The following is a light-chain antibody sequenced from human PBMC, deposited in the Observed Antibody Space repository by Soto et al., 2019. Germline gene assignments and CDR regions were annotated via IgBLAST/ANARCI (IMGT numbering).Light chain of an antibody. CDR3: QKYGSVPRT. CDR2: GAS. V-gene: IGKV1-27*01. CDR1: QDVNIY. J-gene: IGKJ1*01. Sequence: DIQMTQSPSSLSASIRDRVTITCRASQDVNIYLAWYQQQPGRVPKLLIYGASILQSGVPSRFSGSGSGTDFTLTISSLQPEDVATYYCQKYGSVPRTFGQGTRVEIK.